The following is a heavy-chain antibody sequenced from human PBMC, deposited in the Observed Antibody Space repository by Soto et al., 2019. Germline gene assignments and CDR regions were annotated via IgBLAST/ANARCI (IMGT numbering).Heavy chain of an antibody. D-gene: IGHD4-17*01. CDR2: IIPIFGTA. CDR3: VDYASGWFDP. CDR1: GGTFSSYA. V-gene: IGHV1-69*06. J-gene: IGHJ5*02. Sequence: WASVKVSCKASGGTFSSYAISWVRQAPGQGLEWMGGIIPIFGTANYAQKFQGRVTITADKSTSTAYMELSSLRSEDTAVYYCVDYASGWFDPWGQGTLVTVSS.